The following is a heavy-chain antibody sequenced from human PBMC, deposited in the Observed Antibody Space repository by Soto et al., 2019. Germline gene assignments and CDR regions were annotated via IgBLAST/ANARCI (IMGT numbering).Heavy chain of an antibody. V-gene: IGHV4-4*07. CDR3: ARGTPSPLIVRSSRGPWFDP. Sequence: SETLSLTCTVSGASISGFYWSWIRKSAGKGLEWIGRIYATGTTNYNPSLKSRVTISVDTSKMQVSLKLSSVTAADTAVYFCARGTPSPLIVRSSRGPWFDPWDQGTLVTVSS. J-gene: IGHJ5*02. CDR1: GASISGFY. CDR2: IYATGTT. D-gene: IGHD2-15*01.